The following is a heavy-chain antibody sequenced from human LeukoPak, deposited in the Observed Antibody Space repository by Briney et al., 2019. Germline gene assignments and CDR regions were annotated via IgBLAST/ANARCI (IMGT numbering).Heavy chain of an antibody. CDR2: GST. V-gene: IGHV4-59*01. Sequence: GSTNYNPSLKSRVTISVDTSKSQFSLRLNSVTAADTAVYYCARERGYDFWSALNPNWFDPWGQGTLVTVSS. D-gene: IGHD3-3*01. CDR3: ARERGYDFWSALNPNWFDP. J-gene: IGHJ5*02.